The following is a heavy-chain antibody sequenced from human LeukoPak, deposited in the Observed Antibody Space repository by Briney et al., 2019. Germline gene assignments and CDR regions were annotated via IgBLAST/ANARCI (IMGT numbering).Heavy chain of an antibody. CDR1: GYTFTGYF. D-gene: IGHD2-8*02. J-gene: IGHJ4*02. CDR3: ATQPGRGSPFKF. CDR2: ISTYTVET. Sequence: ASVKVSCKASGYTFTGYFVHWVRQAPGQGLEWMGWISTYTVETIYAQKFQGRVTLSTDTSTSTAYMELRSLRSDDTAVYYCATQPGRGSPFKFWGQGTLVTVSS. V-gene: IGHV1-18*04.